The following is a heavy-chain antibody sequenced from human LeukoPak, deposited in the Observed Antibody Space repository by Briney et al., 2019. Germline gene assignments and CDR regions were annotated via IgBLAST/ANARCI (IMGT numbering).Heavy chain of an antibody. D-gene: IGHD2-2*01. J-gene: IGHJ4*02. CDR1: GFTFSSYA. V-gene: IGHV3-23*01. Sequence: AGGSLRLSCAASGFTFSSYAMSWVRQAPGKGLEWVSAISGSGGSTYYADSVKGRFTISRDNSKNTLYLQMNSLRAEDTAVYYCAKSPIVVVPAASLYYFDYWGQGTLVTVSS. CDR3: AKSPIVVVPAASLYYFDY. CDR2: ISGSGGST.